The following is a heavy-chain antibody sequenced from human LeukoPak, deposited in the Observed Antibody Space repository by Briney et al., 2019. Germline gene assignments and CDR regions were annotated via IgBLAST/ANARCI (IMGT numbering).Heavy chain of an antibody. V-gene: IGHV4-59*08. J-gene: IGHJ4*02. CDR2: IYHTGSI. CDR1: GGSISSYY. CDR3: ASGVCSSTSCYVGIDY. D-gene: IGHD2-2*01. Sequence: PSETLSLTCTVSGGSISSYYWSWIRQPPGKGLEWIGYIYHTGSINYNPSLKSRVTISADTSKNHFSLKLSSVTAADTAVYYCASGVCSSTSCYVGIDYWGQGTLVTVSS.